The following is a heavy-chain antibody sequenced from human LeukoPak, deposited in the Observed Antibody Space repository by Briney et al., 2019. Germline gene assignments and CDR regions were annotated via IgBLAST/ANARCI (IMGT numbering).Heavy chain of an antibody. CDR1: GYTFSSYS. D-gene: IGHD3-22*01. V-gene: IGHV3-30*18. Sequence: GGSLRLSCAASGYTFSSYSMNWVRQAPGKGLEWVAVISYDGSNKYYADSVKGRFTISRDNSKNTLYLQMNSLRAEDTAVYYCAKEGPSSSGYYYLDYWGQGTLVTVSS. CDR3: AKEGPSSSGYYYLDY. J-gene: IGHJ4*02. CDR2: ISYDGSNK.